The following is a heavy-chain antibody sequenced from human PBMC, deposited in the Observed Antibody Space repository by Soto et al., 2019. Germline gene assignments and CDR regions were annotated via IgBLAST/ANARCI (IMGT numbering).Heavy chain of an antibody. Sequence: GGSLRLSCAASRFTVSSNHMTWVRQAPGKGLEWVSLIYSAGSTYYADSVKGRFTISRDNSKNTLYLQMNSLRADDTAVYYCERDRSSGSFYGGFDPWGQGTLVTVSS. CDR3: ERDRSSGSFYGGFDP. CDR1: RFTVSSNH. CDR2: IYSAGST. J-gene: IGHJ5*02. D-gene: IGHD3-10*01. V-gene: IGHV3-66*01.